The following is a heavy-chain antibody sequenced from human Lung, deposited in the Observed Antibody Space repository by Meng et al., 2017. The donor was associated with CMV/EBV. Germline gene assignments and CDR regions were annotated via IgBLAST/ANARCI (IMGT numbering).Heavy chain of an antibody. D-gene: IGHD1-26*01. CDR2: IYHSGST. CDR1: GYSISSGYY. Sequence: SETXSLXCTVSGYSISSGYYWGWIRQPPGKGLEWIGSIYHSGSTYYNPSLKSRVTISVDTSKNQFSLKLSSVTAADTAVYYCARVGWEHVADYWGQGTLVTVS. CDR3: ARVGWEHVADY. V-gene: IGHV4-38-2*02. J-gene: IGHJ4*02.